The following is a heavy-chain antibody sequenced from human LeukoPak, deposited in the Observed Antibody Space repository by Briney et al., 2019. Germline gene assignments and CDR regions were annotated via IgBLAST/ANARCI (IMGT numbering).Heavy chain of an antibody. D-gene: IGHD1-7*01. CDR2: IIPIFGTA. Sequence: GASVKLSCKASGATFSIYTISWERHAPGQGLEWMGGIIPIFGTANYAQKIQGRVTITTDESTSTAYMELSSLRSEDTAVYYCARVNNWSYVLGYWGQGTLVTVSS. CDR1: GATFSIYT. V-gene: IGHV1-69*05. J-gene: IGHJ4*02. CDR3: ARVNNWSYVLGY.